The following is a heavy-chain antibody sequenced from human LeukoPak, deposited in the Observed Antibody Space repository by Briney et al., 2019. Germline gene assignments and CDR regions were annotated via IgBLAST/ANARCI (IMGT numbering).Heavy chain of an antibody. V-gene: IGHV3-7*01. J-gene: IGHJ4*02. D-gene: IGHD6-13*01. CDR2: INQAGSEK. CDR3: ARDSSWLDY. Sequence: GGSLRLSCAASGFTFSSYWMSWVRQAPGKGLEWVANINQAGSEKYYVDSMKGRFTISRDNAKNSLYLQMKSLRDEDTAAYYCARDSSWLDYWGQGTLVTVSS. CDR1: GFTFSSYW.